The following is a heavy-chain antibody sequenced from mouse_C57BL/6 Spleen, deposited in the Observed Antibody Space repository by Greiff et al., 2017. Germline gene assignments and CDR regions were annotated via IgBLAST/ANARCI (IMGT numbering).Heavy chain of an antibody. V-gene: IGHV1-81*01. J-gene: IGHJ2*01. CDR3: ARIHGSRVFDY. CDR1: GYTFTSYG. Sequence: QVQLQQSGAELARPGASVKLSCKASGYTFTSYGISWVKQRPGQGLEWIGEIYPRSGNTYYNEKFKGKATLTADKSSSTAYMELRSLTSEDSAVYFCARIHGSRVFDYWGQGTTLTVSS. CDR2: IYPRSGNT. D-gene: IGHD1-1*01.